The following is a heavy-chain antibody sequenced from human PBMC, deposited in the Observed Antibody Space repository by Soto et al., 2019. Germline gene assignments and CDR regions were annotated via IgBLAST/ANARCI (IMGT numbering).Heavy chain of an antibody. V-gene: IGHV4-59*01. CDR3: ARNGYYDILTGYIPEGAFDI. Sequence: KPSETLSLTCTVSGGSISSYYWSWIRQPPGKGLEWIGYIYYSGSTNYNPSLKSRVTISVDTSKNQFSLKLSSVTAADTAVYYCARNGYYDILTGYIPEGAFDIWGQGTMVTVSS. CDR2: IYYSGST. D-gene: IGHD3-9*01. CDR1: GGSISSYY. J-gene: IGHJ3*02.